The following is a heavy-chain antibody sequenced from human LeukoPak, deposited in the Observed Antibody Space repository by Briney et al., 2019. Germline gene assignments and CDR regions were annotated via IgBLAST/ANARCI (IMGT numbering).Heavy chain of an antibody. D-gene: IGHD3-10*01. J-gene: IGHJ5*02. Sequence: SETLSLTCAVYGGSFSGYYWSWIRQPPGKGLEWIGEINHSGSTNYNPSLKSRVTISVDTSKNQFSLKLSSVTAADTAVYYCARDPSYYGSGASGFDPWGQGTLVTVSS. V-gene: IGHV4-34*01. CDR2: INHSGST. CDR1: GGSFSGYY. CDR3: ARDPSYYGSGASGFDP.